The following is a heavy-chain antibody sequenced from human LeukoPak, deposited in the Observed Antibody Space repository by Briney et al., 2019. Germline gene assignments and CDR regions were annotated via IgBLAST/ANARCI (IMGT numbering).Heavy chain of an antibody. D-gene: IGHD6-13*01. CDR1: GFTFSSYS. Sequence: GRSLRLSCAASGFTFSSYSMNWVRQAPGKGLEWVSSISSSSGYIYYADSVKGRFTISRDNAKISLYLQMNSLRAEDTAVYYCARTRGSTTWYGALDNWGQGTLVTVSS. J-gene: IGHJ4*02. CDR3: ARTRGSTTWYGALDN. CDR2: ISSSSGYI. V-gene: IGHV3-21*01.